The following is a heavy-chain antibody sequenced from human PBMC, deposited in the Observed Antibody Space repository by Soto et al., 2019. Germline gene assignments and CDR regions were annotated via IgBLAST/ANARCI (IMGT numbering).Heavy chain of an antibody. CDR1: GFNFRSYS. J-gene: IGHJ4*02. V-gene: IGHV3-48*01. CDR2: ICSSDINI. D-gene: IGHD4-17*01. CDR3: ARDYGDYVPRNDY. Sequence: EVQLVESGGGLIQPGGSLRLSCLASGFNFRSYSMNWVRQAPGKGLEWISYICSSDINIYYAYSVRGRFTISRDIAKNTLYLQMNSLRADDTAVYYCARDYGDYVPRNDYWGQGTLVTVSS.